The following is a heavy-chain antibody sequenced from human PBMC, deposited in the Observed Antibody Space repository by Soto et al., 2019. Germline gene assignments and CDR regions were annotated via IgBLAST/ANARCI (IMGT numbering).Heavy chain of an antibody. D-gene: IGHD3-22*01. CDR2: IYYSGST. CDR1: GGSISSRDYY. CDR3: AREGDYYDSSGRYFDL. Sequence: QVQLQESGPGLVKPSQTLSLTCTVSGGSISSRDYYWSWIRQPPGKGLEWIGYIYYSGSTYYNPSLNSRVTISVDTSKTQFSLKLSCVTAADTAVYYCAREGDYYDSSGRYFDLWCRGTLVTVSS. V-gene: IGHV4-30-4*01. J-gene: IGHJ2*01.